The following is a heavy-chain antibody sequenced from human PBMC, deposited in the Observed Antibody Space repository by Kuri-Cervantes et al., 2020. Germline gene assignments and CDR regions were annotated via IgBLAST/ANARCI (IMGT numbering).Heavy chain of an antibody. Sequence: SCKASGYTFTGYYMHWVRQAPGKGLEWVAAISYDGSNKYYADSVKGRFTISRDNSKNTLCLQMNSLRAEDTAVYYCAKDREAAAGTGFWFDPWGQGTLVTVSS. J-gene: IGHJ5*02. V-gene: IGHV3-30-3*02. CDR1: GYTFTGYY. D-gene: IGHD6-13*01. CDR2: ISYDGSNK. CDR3: AKDREAAAGTGFWFDP.